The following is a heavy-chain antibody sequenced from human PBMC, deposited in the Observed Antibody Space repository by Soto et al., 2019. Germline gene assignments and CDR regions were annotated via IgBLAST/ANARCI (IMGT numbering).Heavy chain of an antibody. D-gene: IGHD3-10*01. Sequence: QVQLQESGPGLVKPSQTLSLTCTVSGGYISSGGYYWSWIRQHPGKGLEWSGYIYYSGGTYYNPSLKRRVTISVDTSKNQFSLKLSAVTAADTAVYYCARVTWFGELSRYYYYYYMDVWGKGTTVTVSS. CDR3: ARVTWFGELSRYYYYYYMDV. CDR2: IYYSGGT. V-gene: IGHV4-31*03. J-gene: IGHJ6*03. CDR1: GGYISSGGYY.